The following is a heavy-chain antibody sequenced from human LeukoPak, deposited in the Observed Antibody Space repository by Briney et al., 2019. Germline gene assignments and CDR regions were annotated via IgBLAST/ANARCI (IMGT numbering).Heavy chain of an antibody. D-gene: IGHD5-18*01. CDR1: GFTFSSYS. V-gene: IGHV3-21*01. Sequence: GGSLRLSCAASGFTFSSYSMNWVRRAPGKGLEWVSSISSSSSYIYYADSVKGRFTISRDNAKNSLYLQMNSLRAEDTAVYYCARGVIQLLDYWGQGTLVTVSS. CDR2: ISSSSSYI. CDR3: ARGVIQLLDY. J-gene: IGHJ4*02.